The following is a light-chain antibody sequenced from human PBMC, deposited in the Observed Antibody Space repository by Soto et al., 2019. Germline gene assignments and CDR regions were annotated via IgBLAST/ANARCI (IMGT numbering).Light chain of an antibody. Sequence: SYALAQPPSVSVSPGLTASITCSGDKLGDKLAYWYQQKPGQSPVLVMYQDSKRPSGIPERFSGSNSGNTATLTISGTQSMDEADYYCQAWDSSTAVFGTGTKGTVL. CDR3: QAWDSSTAV. V-gene: IGLV3-1*01. J-gene: IGLJ1*01. CDR2: QDS. CDR1: KLGDKL.